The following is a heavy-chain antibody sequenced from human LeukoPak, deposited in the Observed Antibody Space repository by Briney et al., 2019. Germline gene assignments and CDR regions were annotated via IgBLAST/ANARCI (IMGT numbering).Heavy chain of an antibody. CDR1: GGSISSYY. CDR2: IYYSGST. Sequence: SETLSLTCTVSGGSISSYYWSWIRQPPGKGLEWIGYIYYSGSTNYNPSLKSRVTISVDTSKNQFSLKLSSVTAADTAVYYCARGTQEYYYDSSGTIFDYWGQGTLVTVSS. D-gene: IGHD3-22*01. CDR3: ARGTQEYYYDSSGTIFDY. V-gene: IGHV4-59*01. J-gene: IGHJ4*02.